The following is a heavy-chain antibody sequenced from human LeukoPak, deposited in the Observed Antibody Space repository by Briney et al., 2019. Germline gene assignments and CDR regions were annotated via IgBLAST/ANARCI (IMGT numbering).Heavy chain of an antibody. J-gene: IGHJ4*02. D-gene: IGHD6-19*01. CDR2: IYASGNT. CDR3: ARDPPVAGTS. Sequence: SETLSLTCTVSGGSVSSASYYWTWIRQPPGKGLEWIVYIYASGNTNYNPSLKSRVTISVDTSKNQFSLKLSSVTAADTAVYYCARDPPVAGTSWGQGTLVTVSS. CDR1: GGSVSSASYY. V-gene: IGHV4-61*01.